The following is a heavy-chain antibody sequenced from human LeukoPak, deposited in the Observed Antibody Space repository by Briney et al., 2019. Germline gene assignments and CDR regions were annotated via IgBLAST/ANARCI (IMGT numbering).Heavy chain of an antibody. CDR2: INHRGDT. V-gene: IGHV4-34*01. Sequence: SETLSLTCAVYGGSFSRYYWSWIRQSPGKGLEWIAEINHRGDTNYNPSVKSRVTISVDTSKNQFSLKVTSLTAADTAVYFCARGPTISETGYFDNWGLGTLVTVSS. CDR1: GGSFSRYY. CDR3: ARGPTISETGYFDN. D-gene: IGHD1-1*01. J-gene: IGHJ4*03.